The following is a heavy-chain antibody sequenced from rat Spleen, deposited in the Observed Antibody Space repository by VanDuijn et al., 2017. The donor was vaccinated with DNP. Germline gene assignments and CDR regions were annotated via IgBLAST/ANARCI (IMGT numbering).Heavy chain of an antibody. CDR1: GFTFSDYA. V-gene: IGHV5-17*01. D-gene: IGHD1-2*01. CDR2: IIYDGSST. J-gene: IGHJ4*01. Sequence: EVQLVESGGGLVQPGNSLKLSCAASGFTFSDYAMAWVRQSPKKGLEWVATIIYDGSSTYYRDSVKGRFTISRDNAKSTLYLQMDSLRSEDTATYYCARLWSSYVMDAWGQGASVTVSS. CDR3: ARLWSSYVMDA.